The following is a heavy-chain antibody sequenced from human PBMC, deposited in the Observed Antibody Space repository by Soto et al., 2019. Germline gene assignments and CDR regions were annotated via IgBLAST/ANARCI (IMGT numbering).Heavy chain of an antibody. CDR2: INHSGST. V-gene: IGHV4-4*02. J-gene: IGHJ1*01. D-gene: IGHD2-15*01. CDR3: ARGPIVVVVAAKYFQH. Sequence: SETLSLTCAVSSGSISSSNWWSWIRQPPGKGLEWIGEINHSGSTNYNPSLKSRVTISVDTSKNQFSLKLSSVTAADTAVYYCARGPIVVVVAAKYFQHWGQGTLVTVSS. CDR1: SGSISSSNW.